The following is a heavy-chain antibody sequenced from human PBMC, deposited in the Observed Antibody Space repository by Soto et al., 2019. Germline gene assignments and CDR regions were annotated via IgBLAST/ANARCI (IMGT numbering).Heavy chain of an antibody. V-gene: IGHV4-39*01. D-gene: IGHD2-21*02. CDR3: ANGGNSDGYFDY. CDR1: GGSISSSSYY. CDR2: SYYSGST. Sequence: SETLSLTCTVSGGSISSSSYYWGWIRQPPGKGLEWIGSSYYSGSTYYNPSLKSRVTISVDTSKNQFSLKLSSVTAADTAVYYCANGGNSDGYFDYWGQGTLVTVSS. J-gene: IGHJ4*02.